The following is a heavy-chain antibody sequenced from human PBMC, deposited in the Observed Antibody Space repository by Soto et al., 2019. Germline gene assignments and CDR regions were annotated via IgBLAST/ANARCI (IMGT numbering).Heavy chain of an antibody. V-gene: IGHV3-33*01. D-gene: IGHD2-15*01. CDR3: ARDLGYCSGGSCYSEYFDY. Sequence: QPGGSLRLSCAASGFTFSSYGMHWVRQAPGKGLEWVAVIWYDGSNKYYADSVKGRFTISRDNSKNTLYLQMNSLRAEDTAVYYCARDLGYCSGGSCYSEYFDYWGQGTLVTVSS. CDR1: GFTFSSYG. CDR2: IWYDGSNK. J-gene: IGHJ4*02.